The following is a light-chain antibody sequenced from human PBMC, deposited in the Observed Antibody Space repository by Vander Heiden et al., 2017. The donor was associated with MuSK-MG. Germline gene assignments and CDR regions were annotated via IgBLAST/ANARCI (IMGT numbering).Light chain of an antibody. CDR1: NIGGKS. Sequence: SYVLPQPPSVSVAPGETARITCGGDNIGGKSVHWYQQKPGQAPVLVIYDDNERPSGIPERFSGSNSGDTATLTISRVDAGDEADYYCQVWDSDSDHPVFGAGTKVTAL. CDR2: DDN. V-gene: IGLV3-21*04. CDR3: QVWDSDSDHPV. J-gene: IGLJ1*01.